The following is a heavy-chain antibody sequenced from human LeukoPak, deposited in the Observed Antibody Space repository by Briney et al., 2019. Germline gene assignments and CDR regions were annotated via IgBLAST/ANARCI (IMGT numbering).Heavy chain of an antibody. CDR3: AREGQRAGYYYYYYMDV. J-gene: IGHJ6*03. V-gene: IGHV1-2*02. CDR1: GYTFTGYY. CDR2: INPNSGGT. Sequence: GASVKVSCNASGYTFTGYYMHWVRQAPGQGLEWMGWINPNSGGTNYAQKFQGRVTMTRDTSISTAYMELSRLRSDDTAVYYCAREGQRAGYYYYYYMDVWGKGTTVTVSS.